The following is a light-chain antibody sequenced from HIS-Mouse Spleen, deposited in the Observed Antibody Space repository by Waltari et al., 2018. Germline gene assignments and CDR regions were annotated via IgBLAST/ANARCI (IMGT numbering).Light chain of an antibody. CDR3: YSTDSSGNHRV. V-gene: IGLV3-10*01. CDR2: EDS. Sequence: SYELTQPPSVSVSPGQTARITCSGDALPQKYAYWYQQKSGQAPVLVIYEDSKRPSGIPARFSGSSSGTIATLTISGAQVEDEADYYCYSTDSSGNHRVFGGGTKLTVL. CDR1: ALPQKY. J-gene: IGLJ2*01.